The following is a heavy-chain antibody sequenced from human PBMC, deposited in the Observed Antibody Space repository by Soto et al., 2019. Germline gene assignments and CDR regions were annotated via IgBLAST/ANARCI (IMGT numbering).Heavy chain of an antibody. CDR2: IYYSGST. V-gene: IGHV4-39*01. CDR3: ARHYYDSSGYYYNWFDP. J-gene: IGHJ5*02. CDR1: GVSISSSSYY. Sequence: SETLSLTCTVSGVSISSSSYYWGWIRQPPGKGLEWIGSIYYSGSTYYNPSLKSRVTISVDTSKNQFSLKLSSVTAADTAVYYCARHYYDSSGYYYNWFDPWGQGTLVTVSS. D-gene: IGHD3-22*01.